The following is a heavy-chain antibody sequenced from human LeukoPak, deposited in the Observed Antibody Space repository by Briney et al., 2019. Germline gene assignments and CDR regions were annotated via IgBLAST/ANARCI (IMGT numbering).Heavy chain of an antibody. CDR3: ARDAISSGWSDY. D-gene: IGHD6-19*01. J-gene: IGHJ4*02. CDR1: GFTFSSYA. Sequence: PGGPLRLSCAASGFTFSSYAMHWVRQAPGKGLEWVAVISYDGSNKYYADSVKGRFTISRDNSKNTLYLQMNSLRAEDTAVYYCARDAISSGWSDYWGQGTLVTVSS. V-gene: IGHV3-30-3*01. CDR2: ISYDGSNK.